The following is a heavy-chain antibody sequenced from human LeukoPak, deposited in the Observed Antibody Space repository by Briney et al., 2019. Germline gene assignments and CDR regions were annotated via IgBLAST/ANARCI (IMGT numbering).Heavy chain of an antibody. Sequence: GGSLRLSCAASGLTVSDNYMSCVRQAPGKGLEWVSVIYSGGSTYYADSVKGRFTISRDNSKNTLYLQMNSLRAEDTAVYYCARDFMATITDYWGQGTLVTVSS. J-gene: IGHJ4*02. V-gene: IGHV3-66*01. D-gene: IGHD5-24*01. CDR2: IYSGGST. CDR1: GLTVSDNY. CDR3: ARDFMATITDY.